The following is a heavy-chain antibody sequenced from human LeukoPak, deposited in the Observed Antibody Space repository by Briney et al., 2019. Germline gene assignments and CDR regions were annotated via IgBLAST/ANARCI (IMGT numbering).Heavy chain of an antibody. CDR3: AKKMGTIRGFDY. Sequence: GGSLRLSWAVSGFTFSNYAMSWVRQAPGKGLEWVSGISDVGVSTYQADSVMGRFTVSRDTSKNTLFLQMNSLRAEATAVYYCAKKMGTIRGFDYWGQGTLVTVSS. D-gene: IGHD5-24*01. CDR1: GFTFSNYA. CDR2: ISDVGVST. J-gene: IGHJ4*02. V-gene: IGHV3-23*01.